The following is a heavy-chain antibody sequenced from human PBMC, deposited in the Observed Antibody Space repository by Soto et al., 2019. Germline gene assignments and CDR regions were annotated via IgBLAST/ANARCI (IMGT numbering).Heavy chain of an antibody. CDR2: IFPNSGGT. CDR3: AREGMYHYETSDYYPSTYGLDV. V-gene: IGHV1-2*02. D-gene: IGHD3-22*01. J-gene: IGHJ6*02. CDR1: GYSFSGYY. Sequence: GSSVKVSCKSSGYSFSGYYIHCVRQAPVQVLYCIVCIFPNSGGTRFAQKFQGRVTMTRDTSISTVYMELRTLRSDDTAVYYCAREGMYHYETSDYYPSTYGLDVWGQGTAVTVSS.